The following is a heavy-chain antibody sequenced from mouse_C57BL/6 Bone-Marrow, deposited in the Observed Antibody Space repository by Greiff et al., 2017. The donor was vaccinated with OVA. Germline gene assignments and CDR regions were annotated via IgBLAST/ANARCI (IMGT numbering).Heavy chain of an antibody. CDR3: TRFDV. V-gene: IGHV1-69*01. Sequence: QVQLQQPGAELVMPGASVKLSCKASGYTFTSYWMHWVKQRPGQGLEWIGEIDPSDSYTTYNQKFKGKSTLTVDKSSSTAYMQLSSLTSEDSAVYYCTRFDVWGTGTTVTVSS. CDR1: GYTFTSYW. CDR2: IDPSDSYT. J-gene: IGHJ1*03.